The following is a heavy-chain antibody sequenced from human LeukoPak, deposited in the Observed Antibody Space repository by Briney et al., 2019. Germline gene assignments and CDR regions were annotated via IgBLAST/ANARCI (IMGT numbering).Heavy chain of an antibody. CDR1: GFTFSSYA. V-gene: IGHV3-30*04. CDR2: ISYDGSNK. CDR3: ARAPGDFWSGYYGDYFDY. J-gene: IGHJ4*02. D-gene: IGHD3-3*01. Sequence: GGSLRLSCAASGFTFSSYAMHWVRQAPGKGLEWVAVISYDGSNKYYADSVKGRFTISRDNSKNTLYLQMNSLRAEDTAVYYCARAPGDFWSGYYGDYFDYWGQGTLVTVSS.